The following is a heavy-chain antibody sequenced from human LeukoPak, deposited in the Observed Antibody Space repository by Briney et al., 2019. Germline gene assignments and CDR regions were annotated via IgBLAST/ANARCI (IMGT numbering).Heavy chain of an antibody. CDR2: MNPNSGGT. CDR1: GYTFTSYD. CDR3: AREYSGWYRD. J-gene: IGHJ4*02. Sequence: ASVKVSCKASGYTFTSYDINWVRQATGQGLEWMGWMNPNSGGTNYAQKFQGRVTMTRDTSISTAYMELSRLRSDDTAVYYCAREYSGWYRDWGQGTLVTVSS. D-gene: IGHD6-19*01. V-gene: IGHV1-2*02.